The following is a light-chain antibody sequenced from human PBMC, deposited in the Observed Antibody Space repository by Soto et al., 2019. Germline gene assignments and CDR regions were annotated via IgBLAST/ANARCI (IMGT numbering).Light chain of an antibody. J-gene: IGKJ4*01. V-gene: IGKV2-28*01. CDR3: MQALQTPVT. CDR1: QSLLHSNGYNC. CDR2: LGS. Sequence: DLVLTQSTLSLPVTPGEPASISCRSSQSLLHSNGYNCLDWYLQKPGQSPQLLIHLGSNRASGVPDRFSGSGSGTDFTLRISRVEAEDVGVYYCMQALQTPVTFGGGTKVDIK.